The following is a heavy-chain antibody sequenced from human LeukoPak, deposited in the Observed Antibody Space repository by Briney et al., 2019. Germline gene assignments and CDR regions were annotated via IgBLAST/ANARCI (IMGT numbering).Heavy chain of an antibody. V-gene: IGHV4-59*12. CDR3: ARDHTAMANDY. Sequence: PSETLSLTCTVSGGSISSYYWSWIRQPPGKGLEWIGSIYHSGSTYYNPSLKSRVTISVDTSKNQFSLKLSSVTAADTAVYYCARDHTAMANDYWGQGTLVTVSS. D-gene: IGHD5-18*01. CDR1: GGSISSYY. CDR2: IYHSGST. J-gene: IGHJ4*02.